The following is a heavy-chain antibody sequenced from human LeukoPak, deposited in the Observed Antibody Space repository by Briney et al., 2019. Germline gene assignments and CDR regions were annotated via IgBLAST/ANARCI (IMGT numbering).Heavy chain of an antibody. Sequence: GGSLRLSCSASGFTFSSFWMSWVRQAPGKGLEWVANIKEDGSEKYYVDSVKGRFTISRDNAKNSLYLQMNSLRAEDTAVYYCARSGVVVPAAPVRFDPWGQGTLVTVSS. CDR2: IKEDGSEK. D-gene: IGHD2-2*01. V-gene: IGHV3-7*01. J-gene: IGHJ5*02. CDR3: ARSGVVVPAAPVRFDP. CDR1: GFTFSSFW.